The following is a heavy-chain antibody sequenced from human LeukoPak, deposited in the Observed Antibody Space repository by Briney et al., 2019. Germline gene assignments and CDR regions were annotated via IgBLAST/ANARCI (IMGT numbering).Heavy chain of an antibody. V-gene: IGHV4-59*01. D-gene: IGHD3-10*01. Sequence: SETLSLTCTVSGGSINSYYWSWIRQPPGKGLEWIGYINDSGSTNYNPSLKSRVTISVDTSENQFSLKLSSVTAADTAVYFCARDTYGSGLFDYWGQGTLVTVSS. J-gene: IGHJ4*02. CDR1: GGSINSYY. CDR3: ARDTYGSGLFDY. CDR2: INDSGST.